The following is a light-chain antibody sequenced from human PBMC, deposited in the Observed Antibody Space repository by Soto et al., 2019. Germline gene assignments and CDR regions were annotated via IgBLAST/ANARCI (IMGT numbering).Light chain of an antibody. CDR3: QKYNNWPYT. Sequence: EIGITQSPATLSVSPGERATLSCRASQSVGSYLAWYQQRRGQAPRLLIYGASTRATGIPDRFSGSGSGTEFTLTISSLQSEDFAVYYCQKYNNWPYTFGQGTKVDIK. J-gene: IGKJ2*01. V-gene: IGKV3-15*01. CDR2: GAS. CDR1: QSVGSY.